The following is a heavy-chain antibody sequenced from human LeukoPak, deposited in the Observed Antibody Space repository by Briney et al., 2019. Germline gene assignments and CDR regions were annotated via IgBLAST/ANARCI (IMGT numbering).Heavy chain of an antibody. V-gene: IGHV3-23*01. Sequence: GGSLRLSCAASGFIFSSYSMNWVRQTPGKGLEWVSYISGSGGSTYYADSVKGRFTISRDNPKNTLYLQMNSLRAEDTAVYYCAKASRGVITFGGAIVPGYFDYWGQGTLVTVSS. J-gene: IGHJ4*02. CDR3: AKASRGVITFGGAIVPGYFDY. D-gene: IGHD3-16*02. CDR1: GFIFSSYS. CDR2: ISGSGGST.